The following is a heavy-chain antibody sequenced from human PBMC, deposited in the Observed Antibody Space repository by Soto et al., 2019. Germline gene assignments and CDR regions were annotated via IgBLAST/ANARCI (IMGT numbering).Heavy chain of an antibody. Sequence: EVQLLESGGGLVQPGGSLRLSCAASGFSFVNYAMNWVRQAPGKGLEWVSGLSGSGTSTYYADSVKGRFTISRDNSRDTLVLQMNSLTADDTAVYYCAKATTNGGWFNPFDSWGQVALVTVSS. CDR2: LSGSGTST. CDR3: AKATTNGGWFNPFDS. D-gene: IGHD6-19*01. J-gene: IGHJ4*02. V-gene: IGHV3-23*01. CDR1: GFSFVNYA.